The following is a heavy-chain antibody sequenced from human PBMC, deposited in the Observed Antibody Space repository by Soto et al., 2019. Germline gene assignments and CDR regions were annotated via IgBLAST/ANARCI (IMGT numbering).Heavy chain of an antibody. Sequence: SVKVSCKASGGTFSSYAISWVRQAPGQGLEWMGGIIPIFGTANYAQKFQGRVTITADESTSTAYMELSSLRSEDTAVYYCARNERALDAFDIWGQGTMVTVSS. CDR1: GGTFSSYA. CDR2: IIPIFGTA. J-gene: IGHJ3*02. V-gene: IGHV1-69*13. CDR3: ARNERALDAFDI.